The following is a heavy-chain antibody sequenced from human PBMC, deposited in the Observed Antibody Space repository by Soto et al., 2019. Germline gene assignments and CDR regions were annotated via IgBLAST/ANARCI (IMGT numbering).Heavy chain of an antibody. CDR3: ARFLVEIAAAGWGRPMDV. CDR1: GFTFSSHV. J-gene: IGHJ6*02. Sequence: EVQLLESGGGLVQPGGSLRLSCAASGFTFSSHVMTWVRQGTGKGLEWVSTISSGGSTYYADSVKGRFTISRDNSRNTLYLQMNSLRAEDTAVYYCARFLVEIAAAGWGRPMDVWGQGTTVTVSS. CDR2: ISSGGST. D-gene: IGHD6-13*01. V-gene: IGHV3-23*01.